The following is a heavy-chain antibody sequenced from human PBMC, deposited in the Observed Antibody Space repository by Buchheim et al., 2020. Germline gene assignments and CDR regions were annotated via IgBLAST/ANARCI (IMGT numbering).Heavy chain of an antibody. J-gene: IGHJ5*02. CDR2: IYHNGIT. D-gene: IGHD1/OR15-1a*01. CDR1: GDSISSAGYY. Sequence: QVQLQESGPGLVKPSQTLSLTCTVSGDSISSAGYYWTWIRQRPGKGLEWIGYIYHNGITYYNPSFNSRVAISVDPSKNHYSLKVTSATAADTAVYYCARDLNNNWFDPWGPGTL. V-gene: IGHV4-31*03. CDR3: ARDLNNNWFDP.